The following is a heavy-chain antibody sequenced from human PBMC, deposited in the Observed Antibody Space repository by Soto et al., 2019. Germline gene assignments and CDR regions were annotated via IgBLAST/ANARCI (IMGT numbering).Heavy chain of an antibody. Sequence: SETLSLTCTVSGCSISSYYWSWIRQPPGKGLEWIGYIYYSGSTNYNPSLKSRVTISVDTSKNQFSLKLSSVTAADTAVYYCARHTYYDFWSGYSNWFDPWGQGTLVTVSS. J-gene: IGHJ5*02. CDR2: IYYSGST. CDR1: GCSISSYY. D-gene: IGHD3-3*01. V-gene: IGHV4-59*08. CDR3: ARHTYYDFWSGYSNWFDP.